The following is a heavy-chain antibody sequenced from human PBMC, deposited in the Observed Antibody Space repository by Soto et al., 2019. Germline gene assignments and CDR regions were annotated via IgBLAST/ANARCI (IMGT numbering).Heavy chain of an antibody. CDR1: GFSLSNGKMG. Sequence: QVTLKESGPVLVKPTETLTLTCTVSGFSLSNGKMGVSWMRQPPGEAPEWLAHIFANDEKYYSTSLKTRLIISKDTSKSQVVLTMADMDPVDTATYYCARIFDYTNYFDYWGQGILVTASS. CDR3: ARIFDYTNYFDY. CDR2: IFANDEK. D-gene: IGHD4-4*01. V-gene: IGHV2-26*01. J-gene: IGHJ4*02.